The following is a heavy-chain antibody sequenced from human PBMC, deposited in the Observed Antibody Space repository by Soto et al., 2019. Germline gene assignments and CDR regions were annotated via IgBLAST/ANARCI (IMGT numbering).Heavy chain of an antibody. J-gene: IGHJ4*02. Sequence: QVQLVESGGGVVQPGRSLRLSCAASGFTFSSYAMHWVRQAPGKGLEWVAVISYDVSNKYYADSVKGRFTISRDNSKNTLYLQMNSLRAEDTAVYYCARDFYSSGYLDYWGQGTLVTVSS. CDR3: ARDFYSSGYLDY. V-gene: IGHV3-30-3*01. D-gene: IGHD3-22*01. CDR1: GFTFSSYA. CDR2: ISYDVSNK.